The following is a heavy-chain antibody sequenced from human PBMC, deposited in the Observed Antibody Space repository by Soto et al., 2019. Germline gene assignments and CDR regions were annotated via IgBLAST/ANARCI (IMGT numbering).Heavy chain of an antibody. CDR2: INPNTGNT. D-gene: IGHD7-27*01. CDR1: RYTFATYD. V-gene: IGHV1-8*01. CDR3: ARGPRNWGFDY. Sequence: QVQLVQSGAEVKKPGASVKVSCKASRYTFATYDFNWVRQATGQGPEWMGWINPNTGNTGYAQKFQGXXTXTXXTSISTGYMELSSLRSEDTAVYYCARGPRNWGFDYWGQGTLVTVSS. J-gene: IGHJ4*02.